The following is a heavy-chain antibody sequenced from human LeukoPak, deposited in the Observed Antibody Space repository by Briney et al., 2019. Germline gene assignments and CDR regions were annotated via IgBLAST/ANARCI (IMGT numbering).Heavy chain of an antibody. D-gene: IGHD6-19*01. J-gene: IGHJ5*02. CDR1: GYTFTGYY. CDR2: INPNSGGT. V-gene: IGHV1-2*02. CDR3: ARGWAIAVAGIGIDP. Sequence: ASVKVSCKASGYTFTGYYMHWVRQAPGQGLEWMGWINPNSGGTNYAQKFQGRVTMTRDTSISTAYMELSRLRSDDTAVYYCARGWAIAVAGIGIDPWGQGTLVTVSS.